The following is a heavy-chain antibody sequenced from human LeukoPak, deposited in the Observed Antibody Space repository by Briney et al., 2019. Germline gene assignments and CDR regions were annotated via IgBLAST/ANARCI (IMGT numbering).Heavy chain of an antibody. CDR3: AGAFLGYCSSTSCLDY. J-gene: IGHJ4*02. CDR2: INPNSGGT. CDR1: GYTFTGYY. D-gene: IGHD2-2*01. V-gene: IGHV1-2*02. Sequence: ASVKVSCKASGYTFTGYYMHWVRQAPGQGLEWMGWINPNSGGTNYAQKFQGRVTMTRDTSISTAYMELSRLRSDDTAVYYCAGAFLGYCSSTSCLDYWGQGTLVTVSS.